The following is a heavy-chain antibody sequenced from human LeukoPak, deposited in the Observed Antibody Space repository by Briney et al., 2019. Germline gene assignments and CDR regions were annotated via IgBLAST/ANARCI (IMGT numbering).Heavy chain of an antibody. V-gene: IGHV1-69*13. D-gene: IGHD5-18*01. CDR3: ARTRNPGQLWLPYFDY. Sequence: ASVKVSCKASGYTFTSYAMHWVRQAPGQRLEWMGGIIPIFGTANYAQKFQGRVTITADESTSTAYMELSSLRSEDTAVYYCARTRNPGQLWLPYFDYWGQGTLVTVSS. J-gene: IGHJ4*02. CDR1: GYTFTSYA. CDR2: IIPIFGTA.